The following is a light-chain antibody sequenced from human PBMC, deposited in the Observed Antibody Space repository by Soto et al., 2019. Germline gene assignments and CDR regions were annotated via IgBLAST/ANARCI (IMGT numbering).Light chain of an antibody. CDR3: SSYTSTSRYV. V-gene: IGLV2-18*02. J-gene: IGLJ1*01. Sequence: QSVLTQPPSVSGSPGQSVTISCTGTSSDVGKYDRVSWYQQPPGTAPKLIIYEVTNRPSGVPARFSGSKSGNTASLTISGPQAEDEADYYCSSYTSTSRYVFGAGTKLTAL. CDR2: EVT. CDR1: SSDVGKYDR.